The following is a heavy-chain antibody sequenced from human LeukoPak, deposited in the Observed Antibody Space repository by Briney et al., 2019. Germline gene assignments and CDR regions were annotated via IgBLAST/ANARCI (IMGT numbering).Heavy chain of an antibody. CDR2: IIPIFGTA. CDR1: GGTFSSYA. CDR3: ASAYFDWLSDAFDI. Sequence: GASVKVSCKASGGTFSSYAISWVRQAPGQGLGWMGGIIPIFGTADYAQKFQGRVTITADESTSTAYMELSSLRSEDTAVYYCASAYFDWLSDAFDIWGQGTMVTVSS. D-gene: IGHD3-9*01. J-gene: IGHJ3*02. V-gene: IGHV1-69*13.